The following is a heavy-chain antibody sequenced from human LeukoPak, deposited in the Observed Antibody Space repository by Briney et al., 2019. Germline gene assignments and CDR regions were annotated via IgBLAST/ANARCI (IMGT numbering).Heavy chain of an antibody. D-gene: IGHD5-18*01. V-gene: IGHV3-53*01. CDR3: AKDIRGYSYGPFDY. Sequence: GGSLRLSCAASGFTVSSNYMTWVRQAPGKGLEWVSVIYSAYNTFYSDSVKGRFTISKDNSKNSLNLQMNSLRAEDTAVYYCAKDIRGYSYGPFDYWGQGTLVTVSS. CDR2: IYSAYNT. J-gene: IGHJ4*02. CDR1: GFTVSSNY.